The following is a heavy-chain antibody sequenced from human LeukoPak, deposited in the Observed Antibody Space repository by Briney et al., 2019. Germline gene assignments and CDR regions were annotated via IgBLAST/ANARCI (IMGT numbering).Heavy chain of an antibody. CDR1: GLTFSSYS. Sequence: GGSLRLSCGASGLTFSSYSMNWVRQAPGKGLEWVSSISSSSSYIYYAESVKGRFTISRDNAKNSLYLQMNSLRAEDTAVYYCARDLLVRYYHSSGLIDFWGQGTLVTVSS. CDR2: ISSSSSYI. CDR3: ARDLLVRYYHSSGLIDF. J-gene: IGHJ4*02. D-gene: IGHD3-22*01. V-gene: IGHV3-21*01.